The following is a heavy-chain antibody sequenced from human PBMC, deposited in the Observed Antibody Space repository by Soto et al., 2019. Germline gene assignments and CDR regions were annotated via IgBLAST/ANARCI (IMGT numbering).Heavy chain of an antibody. D-gene: IGHD3-22*01. CDR3: STSAYDTNGYYRFDP. CDR2: INHSGRV. J-gene: IGHJ5*01. V-gene: IGHV4-34*01. CDR1: GGSISGHA. Sequence: PSETLSLTCAVYGGSISGHAWTWTRQSPGKGLEWIGDINHSGRVNYSPSLKSRVTISLDTSKNQFSLTLSAVTAADTAMYYCSTSAYDTNGYYRFDPWGQGTLVTVSS.